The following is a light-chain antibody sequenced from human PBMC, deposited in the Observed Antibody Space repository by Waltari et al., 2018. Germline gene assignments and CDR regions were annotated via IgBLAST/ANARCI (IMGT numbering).Light chain of an antibody. CDR1: SSHIGAGSA. V-gene: IGLV1-40*01. Sequence: QSVLTQPPSLSGAPGQRVTLSCTGSSSHIGAGSAAHWYQQLPGTAPKLLLYGNTKRPSGVPDRFSGSKSGTSASLAITGLQAEDEADYYCQSYDRSLSGGYVFGPGTWVTVL. CDR2: GNT. J-gene: IGLJ1*01. CDR3: QSYDRSLSGGYV.